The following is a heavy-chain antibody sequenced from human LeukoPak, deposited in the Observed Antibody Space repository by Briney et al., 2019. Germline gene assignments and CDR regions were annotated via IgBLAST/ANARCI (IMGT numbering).Heavy chain of an antibody. V-gene: IGHV4-59*08. D-gene: IGHD3-22*01. Sequence: SETLSLTCTVSGGPISSYYWSWIRQPPGKGLEWIGYIYYSGSTNYNPSLKSRVTISVDTSKNQFSLKLSSVTAADTAVYYCARVVGRDYYDSSGPKVEYFQHWGQGTLLTVSS. CDR1: GGPISSYY. CDR3: ARVVGRDYYDSSGPKVEYFQH. CDR2: IYYSGST. J-gene: IGHJ1*01.